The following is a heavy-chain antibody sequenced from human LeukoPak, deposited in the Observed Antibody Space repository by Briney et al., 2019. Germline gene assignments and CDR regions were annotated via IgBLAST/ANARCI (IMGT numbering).Heavy chain of an antibody. D-gene: IGHD6-19*01. CDR2: TYYRSKWYN. CDR1: GYSVSSNSAA. Sequence: SQTLSLTCAISGYSVSSNSAAWNWIRQSPSRGLEWLGRTYYRSKWYNDYAVSVKSRITINPDTSKNQFSLQLNSVTPEDTAVYYCARDEGLTMGLAHYYYYYGMDVWGQGTTVTVSS. V-gene: IGHV6-1*01. J-gene: IGHJ6*02. CDR3: ARDEGLTMGLAHYYYYYGMDV.